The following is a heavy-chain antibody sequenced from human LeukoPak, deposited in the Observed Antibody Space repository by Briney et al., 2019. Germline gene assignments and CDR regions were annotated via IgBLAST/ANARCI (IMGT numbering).Heavy chain of an antibody. V-gene: IGHV5-51*01. CDR3: ARHRGIVAKERRGMDV. J-gene: IGHJ6*02. Sequence: GESLKISCKGSGYIFTSYWIGWVRQIAGKGLGLMGIIYPDDSDTRYSPSFQGQVTISADKSISTAYLQWSSLKASDTAMYYCARHRGIVAKERRGMDVWGQGTTVTVSS. CDR2: IYPDDSDT. CDR1: GYIFTSYW. D-gene: IGHD5-12*01.